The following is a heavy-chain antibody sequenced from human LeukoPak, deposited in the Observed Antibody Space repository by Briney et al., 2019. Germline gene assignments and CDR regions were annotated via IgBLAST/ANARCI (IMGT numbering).Heavy chain of an antibody. Sequence: GSGPTLVNPTQTLTLTCTFSGFSLNTRGVGVGWIRQPPGGALEWLALIYWDDDRRYSPSLKSRLTITKDTSRNQVVLTMTNMDPVDTATYFCAHRKNYYDSSVFDNWGQGTLVTVSS. D-gene: IGHD3-22*01. CDR3: AHRKNYYDSSVFDN. V-gene: IGHV2-5*02. J-gene: IGHJ4*02. CDR1: GFSLNTRGVG. CDR2: IYWDDDR.